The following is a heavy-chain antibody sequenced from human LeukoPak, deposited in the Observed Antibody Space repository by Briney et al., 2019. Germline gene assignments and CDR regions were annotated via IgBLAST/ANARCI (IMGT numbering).Heavy chain of an antibody. CDR1: GGSISSSYS. D-gene: IGHD6-19*01. J-gene: IGHJ4*02. V-gene: IGHV4-39*02. CDR2: IYYSGST. CDR3: ARDDSSGFRSEMGVFDY. Sequence: SETLSLTCTVSGGSISSSYSWGWIRQPPGKGLEWIGNIYYSGSTYYNSSLKSRVTISVDTSKNQFSLKLSSVTAADTAVYYCARDDSSGFRSEMGVFDYWGQGTLVTVSS.